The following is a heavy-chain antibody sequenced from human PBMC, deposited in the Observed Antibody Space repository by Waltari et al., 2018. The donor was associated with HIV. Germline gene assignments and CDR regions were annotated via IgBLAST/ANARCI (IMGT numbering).Heavy chain of an antibody. CDR2: IKQDESEK. V-gene: IGHV3-7*01. CDR3: AREALYDSSGYYFDY. D-gene: IGHD3-22*01. J-gene: IGHJ4*02. CDR1: VFTFNKYW. Sequence: EVQLVESGGGLVQPGGSLSLSCAASVFTFNKYWLPWVRQAPGKGLEWVANIKQDESEKYYVDSLKGRFTISRDNAKNSLFLQMNSLRVEDTAVYYCAREALYDSSGYYFDYWGQGTLVTVSS.